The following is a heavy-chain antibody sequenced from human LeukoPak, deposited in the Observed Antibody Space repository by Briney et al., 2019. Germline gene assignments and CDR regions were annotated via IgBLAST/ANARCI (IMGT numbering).Heavy chain of an antibody. Sequence: GGSLRLSCAASGFTFSSNSMNWVRQAPGKGLEWVSYINSSISTTYYADSVKGRFTISRDNAKNSLYLQMNSLRDEDTAVYYCARGASRGFDYWGQGTLVTVSS. D-gene: IGHD5-24*01. CDR2: INSSISTT. J-gene: IGHJ4*02. CDR1: GFTFSSNS. V-gene: IGHV3-48*02. CDR3: ARGASRGFDY.